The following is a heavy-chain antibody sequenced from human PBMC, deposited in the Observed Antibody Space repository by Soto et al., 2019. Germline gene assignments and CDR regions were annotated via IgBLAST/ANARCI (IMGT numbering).Heavy chain of an antibody. Sequence: QVQLVQSGDEVKKPGASVKVSCKASGYIFVNYGIAWVRQAPGQGLEWMGWISPYTGNTHSATKIQGRLTMTTDTSTSTASMDLGSLTSHARAVYECVMVDNYVTPTPQDVWGQGPTVTVSS. CDR1: GYIFVNYG. CDR3: VMVDNYVTPTPQDV. J-gene: IGHJ6*02. V-gene: IGHV1-18*01. CDR2: ISPYTGNT. D-gene: IGHD3-16*01.